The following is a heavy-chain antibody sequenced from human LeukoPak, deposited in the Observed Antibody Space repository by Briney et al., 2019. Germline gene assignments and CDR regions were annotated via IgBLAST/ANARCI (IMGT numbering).Heavy chain of an antibody. J-gene: IGHJ4*02. CDR1: GYTFTGYY. CDR3: ARDYDSSGYYYVPYIDY. CDR2: INPNSGGT. D-gene: IGHD3-22*01. Sequence: GASVKVSCKASGYTFTGYYMHWVRQAPGQGLEWMGWINPNSGGTNYAQKFQGRVTMTRDTSISTAYMELSRLRSDDTAVYYCARDYDSSGYYYVPYIDYWGQGTLVTVSS. V-gene: IGHV1-2*02.